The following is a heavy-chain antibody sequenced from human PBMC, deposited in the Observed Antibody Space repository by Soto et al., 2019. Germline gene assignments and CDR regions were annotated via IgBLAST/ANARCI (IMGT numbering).Heavy chain of an antibody. CDR3: ERRREYCGYGGRDSFDI. Sequence: SETLCVTGSVAGGSISSYYWSWIRQPPGKGMEWIGYIYYSGRTNYNPSLKSRVTISVDTSKNQFSLKLSSVTAADTAVYYCERRREYCGYGGRDSFDILCQGTMVTVSS. CDR2: IYYSGRT. V-gene: IGHV4-59*08. CDR1: GGSISSYY. J-gene: IGHJ3*02. D-gene: IGHD5-12*01.